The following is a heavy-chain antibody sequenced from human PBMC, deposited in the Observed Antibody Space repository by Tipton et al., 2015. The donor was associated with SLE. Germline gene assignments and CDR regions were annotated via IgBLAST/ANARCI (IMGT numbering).Heavy chain of an antibody. V-gene: IGHV4-39*07. CDR1: GGSISSSSYY. J-gene: IGHJ5*02. CDR2: IYYSGST. Sequence: TLSLTCTVSGGSISSSSYYWGWIRQPPGKGLEWIGSIYYSGSTYYNPPLKSRVTISVDTSKNQFSLKLSSVTAADTAVYYCARDRDDSSGSLFDPWGQGTLVTVSS. D-gene: IGHD3-22*01. CDR3: ARDRDDSSGSLFDP.